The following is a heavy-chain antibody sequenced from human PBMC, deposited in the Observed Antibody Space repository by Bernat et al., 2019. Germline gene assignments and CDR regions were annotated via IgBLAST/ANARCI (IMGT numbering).Heavy chain of an antibody. V-gene: IGHV3-15*01. CDR1: GFTFSSAW. D-gene: IGHD1-26*01. CDR2: ITSKADGGTT. CDR3: VADWPGESYPFDY. J-gene: IGHJ4*02. Sequence: EVQLVESGGGLVKPGGSLRLSCAASGFTFSSAWMTWVRQAPGKGLEWAGRITSKADGGTTDYAAPVKGRFTISRDDSENTMYLQMNSLITEDTAVYFFVADWPGESYPFDYWGQGTLVTVSS.